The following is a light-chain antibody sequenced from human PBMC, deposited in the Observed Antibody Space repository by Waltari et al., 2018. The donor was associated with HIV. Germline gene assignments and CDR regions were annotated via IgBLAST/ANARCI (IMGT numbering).Light chain of an antibody. CDR2: DAS. CDR3: QQRSNWPPIT. Sequence: EIVLTQSPATLSLSPGERATLSCRASQSVSNSLIWYQQKPGQAPRLLIHDASNRATGVPARFSGSGSGTDFTLTISSLEPEDFAVYYCQQRSNWPPITFGGGTKVEIK. CDR1: QSVSNS. V-gene: IGKV3-11*01. J-gene: IGKJ4*01.